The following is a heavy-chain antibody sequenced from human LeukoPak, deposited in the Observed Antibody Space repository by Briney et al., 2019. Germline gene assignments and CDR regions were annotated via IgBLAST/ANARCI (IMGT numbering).Heavy chain of an antibody. V-gene: IGHV4-59*01. J-gene: IGHJ4*02. CDR1: AGSISSYY. Sequence: SETLSLTCNVSAGSISSYYWSWIRQPPGKGLEWNGYISYSGSTTYNPSLKSRVTMSVDTSKTQFSLNLSSVSAADTAVYYCARGGYYDSGGYYYVHSWGQGTLVTVSS. CDR3: ARGGYYDSGGYYYVHS. CDR2: ISYSGST. D-gene: IGHD3-22*01.